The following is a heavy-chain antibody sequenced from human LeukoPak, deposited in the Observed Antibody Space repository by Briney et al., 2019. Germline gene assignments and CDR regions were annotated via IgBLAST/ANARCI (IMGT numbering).Heavy chain of an antibody. CDR1: GASFSGYY. Sequence: SETLSLTCAVYGASFSGYYWSWIRQPPGKGLEWIGEINHSGSTNYNPSLKSRVSISVDTSKNQFSLKLSSVTAADTAVYYCARADYSNYFGAFDIWGQGTMVTVSS. D-gene: IGHD4-11*01. CDR3: ARADYSNYFGAFDI. V-gene: IGHV4-34*01. CDR2: INHSGST. J-gene: IGHJ3*02.